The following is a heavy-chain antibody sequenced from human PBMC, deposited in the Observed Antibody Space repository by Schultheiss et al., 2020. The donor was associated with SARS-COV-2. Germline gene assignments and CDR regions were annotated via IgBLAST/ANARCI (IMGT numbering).Heavy chain of an antibody. CDR1: GFTFSDYY. V-gene: IGHV3-11*01. CDR3: ARDSMGRVGSSGYYYTTLFDY. D-gene: IGHD3-22*01. CDR2: ISSSGSTI. Sequence: GGSLRLSCAASGFTFSDYYMSWIRQAPGKGLEWVSYISSSGSTIYYADSVKGRFTISRDNAKNSLYLQMNSLRAEDTAVYYCARDSMGRVGSSGYYYTTLFDYWGQGTLVTVSS. J-gene: IGHJ4*02.